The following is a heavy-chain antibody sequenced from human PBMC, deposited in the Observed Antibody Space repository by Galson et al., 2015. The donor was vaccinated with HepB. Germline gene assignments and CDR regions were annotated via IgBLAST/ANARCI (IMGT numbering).Heavy chain of an antibody. CDR2: FDPEDGET. V-gene: IGHV1-24*01. CDR1: GYTLTELS. CDR3: ATEPVEMATIFYFDL. D-gene: IGHD5-24*01. J-gene: IGHJ2*01. Sequence: SVKVSCKVSGYTLTELSMHWVRQAPGKGLEWMGGFDPEDGETIYAQKFQGRVTMTEDTSTDTAYMELSSLRSEDTAAYYCATEPVEMATIFYFDLWGRGTLVTVSS.